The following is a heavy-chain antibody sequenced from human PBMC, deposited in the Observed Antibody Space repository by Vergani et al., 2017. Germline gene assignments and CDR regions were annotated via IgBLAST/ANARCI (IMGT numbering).Heavy chain of an antibody. Sequence: QLQLQESGPGLVKPSETLSLTCTVSGGSISSSSYYWGWIRQPPGKGLEWVAVIWYDGSNKYYADSVKGRFTISRDNSKNTLYLQMNSLRAEDTAVYYCARAANSWTDYWGQGTLVTVSS. J-gene: IGHJ4*02. D-gene: IGHD3/OR15-3a*01. CDR3: ARAANSWTDY. CDR1: GGSISSSSYY. V-gene: IGHV3-33*08. CDR2: IWYDGSNK.